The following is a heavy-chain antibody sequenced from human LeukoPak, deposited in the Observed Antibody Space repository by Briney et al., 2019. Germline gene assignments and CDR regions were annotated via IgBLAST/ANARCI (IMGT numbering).Heavy chain of an antibody. CDR2: INPSSGGT. D-gene: IGHD5-12*01. V-gene: IGHV1-2*02. Sequence: ASVKVSCKASGYTFTGYYMHWVRQAPGQGLEWMGWINPSSGGTNYAQKFQGRVTMTRDTSISTAYMELSRLRSDDTAVYYCAREIVATILAGAFDIWGQGTMVTVSS. J-gene: IGHJ3*02. CDR3: AREIVATILAGAFDI. CDR1: GYTFTGYY.